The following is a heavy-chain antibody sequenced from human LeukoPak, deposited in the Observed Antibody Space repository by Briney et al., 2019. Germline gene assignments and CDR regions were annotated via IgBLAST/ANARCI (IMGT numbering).Heavy chain of an antibody. CDR3: ARRVVITEAHHARAYMALDY. V-gene: IGHV4-4*02. D-gene: IGHD3-22*01. CDR2: IYHSGST. Sequence: PSETLSLTCAVSGGSISSSNWWSWVRQPPGKGLEWIGEIYHSGSTNYNPSLKSRVTISVDKSKNQFSLKLSSVTAADTAVYYCARRVVITEAHHARAYMALDYWGQGTLVTVSS. J-gene: IGHJ4*02. CDR1: GGSISSSNW.